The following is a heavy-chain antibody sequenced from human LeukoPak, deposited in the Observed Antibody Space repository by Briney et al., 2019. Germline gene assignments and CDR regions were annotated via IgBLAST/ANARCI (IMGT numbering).Heavy chain of an antibody. CDR1: GFTFSSYG. CDR2: IWYDGSNK. J-gene: IGHJ4*02. Sequence: GGSLRLSCAASGFTFSSYGMHWVRQAPGKGLEWVAVIWYDGSNKYYADSVKGRFTISRDNYKNTLYLQMNSLRAEGTAVYYCARWRNYYDSSGYSKHLDYWGQGTLVTVSS. CDR3: ARWRNYYDSSGYSKHLDY. V-gene: IGHV3-33*01. D-gene: IGHD3-22*01.